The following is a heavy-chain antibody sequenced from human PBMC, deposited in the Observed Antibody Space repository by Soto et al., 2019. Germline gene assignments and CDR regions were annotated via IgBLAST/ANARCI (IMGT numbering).Heavy chain of an antibody. J-gene: IGHJ4*02. CDR1: GGSIISSNW. V-gene: IGHV4-4*02. CDR3: ARFGDQPRFREYYFDY. Sequence: SETLSLTCAVSGGSIISSNWWSWVRQPPGKGLEWIGEIYHSGSTNYNPSLKSRVTISVDKSKNQFSLKLSSVTAADTAVYYCARFGDQPRFREYYFDYWGQGTLVTVSS. CDR2: IYHSGST. D-gene: IGHD3-16*01.